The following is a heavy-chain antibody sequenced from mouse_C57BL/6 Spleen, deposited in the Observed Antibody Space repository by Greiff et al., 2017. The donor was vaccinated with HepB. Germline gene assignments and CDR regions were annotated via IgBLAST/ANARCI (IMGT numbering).Heavy chain of an antibody. V-gene: IGHV1-53*01. CDR3: AHRGLLRRLYFDY. Sequence: QVQLLQPGTELVKPGASVKLSCKASGYTFTSYWMHWVKQRPGQGLEWIGNINPSNGCTNYNEKFKSKTTLTVDKSSSTVYMQLSSLTSEDSAVYCCAHRGLLRRLYFDYWGQGTTLTVSS. D-gene: IGHD1-1*01. J-gene: IGHJ2*01. CDR2: INPSNGCT. CDR1: GYTFTSYW.